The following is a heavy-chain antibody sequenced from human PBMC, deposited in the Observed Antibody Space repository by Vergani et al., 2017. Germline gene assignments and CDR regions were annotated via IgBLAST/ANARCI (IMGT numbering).Heavy chain of an antibody. CDR2: ISGSGGST. CDR3: AKGVGAYCGGDCYYDY. Sequence: EVQLLESGGGLVQPGGSLRLSCAASGFTFSSYAMSWVRQAPGKGLEWVSAISGSGGSTYYADSVKGRFTISRDNSKNTLYLQMNSLRAEDTAVYYCAKGVGAYCGGDCYYDYWGQGTLVTVSS. V-gene: IGHV3-23*01. CDR1: GFTFSSYA. J-gene: IGHJ4*02. D-gene: IGHD2-21*02.